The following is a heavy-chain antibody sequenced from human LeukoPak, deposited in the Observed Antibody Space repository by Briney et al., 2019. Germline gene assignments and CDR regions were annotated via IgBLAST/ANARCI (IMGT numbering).Heavy chain of an antibody. CDR1: GGSISSGDYY. Sequence: SQTLSLTCTVSGGSISSGDYYWSWIRQPPGKGLEWIGYIYYSGSTYYNPSLKSRVTISVDTSKNQFSLKLSSVTAADTAVYYCAAYYDCSGYYENNGNDAFDIWGQGTMVTVSS. V-gene: IGHV4-30-4*01. CDR3: AAYYDCSGYYENNGNDAFDI. D-gene: IGHD3-22*01. CDR2: IYYSGST. J-gene: IGHJ3*02.